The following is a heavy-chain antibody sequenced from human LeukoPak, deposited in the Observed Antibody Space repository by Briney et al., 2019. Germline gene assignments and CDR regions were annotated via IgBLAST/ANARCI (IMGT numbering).Heavy chain of an antibody. V-gene: IGHV3-30*18. D-gene: IGHD4-17*01. J-gene: IGHJ6*02. Sequence: GRSLRLSCAVSGFTFGNYGMHWVRQAPGKGLEWVALISYDGSSEYYAGSVKGRFTISRDNSKITVYLQMNSLKAKDTAVYYCAKELYNYGDYGAEGLDVGGQGTTVTVS. CDR1: GFTFGNYG. CDR3: AKELYNYGDYGAEGLDV. CDR2: ISYDGSSE.